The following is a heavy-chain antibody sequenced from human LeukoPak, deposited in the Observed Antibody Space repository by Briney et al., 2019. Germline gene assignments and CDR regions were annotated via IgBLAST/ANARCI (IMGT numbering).Heavy chain of an antibody. CDR1: GFSFSNYW. V-gene: IGHV3-74*01. CDR2: INIEGSIT. J-gene: IGHJ5*02. D-gene: IGHD3-16*01. Sequence: GGSLRLSCAASGFSFSNYWMHWVRQTPGKGLVWAARINIEGSITTYADSVKGRFTTSRDNAKNTLYLQMNSLRAEDTAVYHCVRTLGAAWGQGPLVTVS. CDR3: VRTLGAA.